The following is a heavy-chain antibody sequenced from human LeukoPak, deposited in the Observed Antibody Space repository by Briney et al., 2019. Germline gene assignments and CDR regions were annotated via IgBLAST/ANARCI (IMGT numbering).Heavy chain of an antibody. CDR2: IYSSGIN. CDR1: GGSTSGYS. Sequence: PSETLSLTCTVSGGSTSGYSWSWIRQPAGKGLEWIGRIYSSGINNYNPSLKGRVTMSLDTSKNHLSLNLSSVTAADTAVYYCAREPTSGREPTSGRPLDYWGQGTLVTVSS. D-gene: IGHD5-12*01. J-gene: IGHJ4*02. V-gene: IGHV4-4*07. CDR3: AREPTSGREPTSGRPLDY.